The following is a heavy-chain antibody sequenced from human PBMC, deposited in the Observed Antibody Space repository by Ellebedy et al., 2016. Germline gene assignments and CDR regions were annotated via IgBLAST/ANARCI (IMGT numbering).Heavy chain of an antibody. V-gene: IGHV3-23*01. Sequence: GESLKISXAASGFTSSNYAMNWVRQAPGRGLEWVSGISATGSRTYYAESVKGRFTISRDNSNHTLYVQMKSLRVEDTAVYYCAKGKRGGADLDYWGQGTLVTVSS. CDR1: GFTSSNYA. J-gene: IGHJ4*02. CDR3: AKGKRGGADLDY. CDR2: ISATGSRT. D-gene: IGHD4/OR15-4a*01.